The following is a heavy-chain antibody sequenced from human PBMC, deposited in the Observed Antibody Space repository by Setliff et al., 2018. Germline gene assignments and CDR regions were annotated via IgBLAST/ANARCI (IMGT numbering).Heavy chain of an antibody. V-gene: IGHV1-3*01. Sequence: ASEQVSCKASGYTFTPYAMHWVRQAPGQRLEWTGWINAGHGNTKYSQKFQGRFTISRDNSKNTLYLQMNSLRAEDTAVYYCAKVQNPELGWLRLGGIGWFDPWGQGTLVTVS. J-gene: IGHJ5*02. CDR2: INAGHGNT. CDR3: AKVQNPELGWLRLGGIGWFDP. D-gene: IGHD5-12*01. CDR1: GYTFTPYA.